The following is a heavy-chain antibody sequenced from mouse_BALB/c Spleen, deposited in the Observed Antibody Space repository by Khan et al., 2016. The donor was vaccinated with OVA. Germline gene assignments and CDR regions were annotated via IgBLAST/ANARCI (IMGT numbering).Heavy chain of an antibody. CDR1: GYSITSDYA. CDR3: ARIYGGDFDY. Sequence: VQLVQSGPGLMKPSQSLSLTCTVTGYSITSDYAWNWIRQFPGNKLERIGHITYSGNTKYTPYLKSRISITRDTSKNQFFLQLNYVTTEDTATYYCARIYGGDFDYWGQGTTLTVS. J-gene: IGHJ2*01. D-gene: IGHD1-1*01. V-gene: IGHV3-2*02. CDR2: ITYSGNT.